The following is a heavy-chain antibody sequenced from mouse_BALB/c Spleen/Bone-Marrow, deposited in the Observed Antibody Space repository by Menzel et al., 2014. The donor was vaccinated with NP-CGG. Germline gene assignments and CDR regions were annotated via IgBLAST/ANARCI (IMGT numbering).Heavy chain of an antibody. D-gene: IGHD2-14*01. J-gene: IGHJ2*01. CDR1: GFSLTSYG. V-gene: IGHV2-9*02. CDR3: ARVIRYESYFDY. CDR2: IWAGGST. Sequence: QVQLKQSGPGLVAPSQSLSITCTVSGFSLTSYGVHWVHQPPGKGLEWLGVIWAGGSTNYNSALMSRLSISKDNSRSQVFLKMNSLQTDDTAMYYCARVIRYESYFDYWGQGTTLTVSS.